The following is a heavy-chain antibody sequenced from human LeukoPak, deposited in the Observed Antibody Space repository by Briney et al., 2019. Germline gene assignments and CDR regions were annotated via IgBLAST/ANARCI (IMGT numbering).Heavy chain of an antibody. CDR2: IYYSGST. CDR3: AKVGGGGAAQLDY. D-gene: IGHD6-6*01. J-gene: IGHJ4*02. Sequence: SETLSLTCTVSGGSISSGDYYWSWIRQPPGKGLEWIGYIYYSGSTKYNPSLKSRVTISVDTSKNQFSLKLSSVTAAETAVYYCAKVGGGGAAQLDYWGQGILVTVSS. V-gene: IGHV4-61*08. CDR1: GGSISSGDYY.